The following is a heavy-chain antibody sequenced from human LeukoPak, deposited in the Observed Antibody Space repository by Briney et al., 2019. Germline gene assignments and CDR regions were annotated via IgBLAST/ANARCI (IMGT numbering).Heavy chain of an antibody. Sequence: GASVKVSCKASGYTFTSYYMHWVRQAPGQGLEWMGIINPSGGSTSYAQKFQGRVIMTTDTSTSTAYMELRSLRFDDTAVYYCARDQYDSVWGSHRPYFDFWGQGTLVTVSS. CDR1: GYTFTSYY. CDR3: ARDQYDSVWGSHRPYFDF. V-gene: IGHV1-46*01. J-gene: IGHJ4*02. CDR2: INPSGGST. D-gene: IGHD3-16*02.